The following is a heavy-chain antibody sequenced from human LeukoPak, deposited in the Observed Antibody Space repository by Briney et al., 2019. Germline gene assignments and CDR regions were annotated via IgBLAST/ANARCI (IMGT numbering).Heavy chain of an antibody. CDR1: GFTFSSYE. Sequence: PGGSLRLSCAASGFTFSSYEMNWVRQAPGKGLEWVSYISSSGSTIYYADSVKGRFTISRDNAKNSLYLQMNSLRAEDTAVYYCARVVDSGSYYKDYWGQGTLVTVSS. CDR3: ARVVDSGSYYKDY. D-gene: IGHD3-10*01. V-gene: IGHV3-48*03. CDR2: ISSSGSTI. J-gene: IGHJ4*02.